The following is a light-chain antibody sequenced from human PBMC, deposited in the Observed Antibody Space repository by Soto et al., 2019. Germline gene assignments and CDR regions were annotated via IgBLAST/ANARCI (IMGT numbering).Light chain of an antibody. CDR1: QSVSSSY. CDR3: QQYGSSSPT. V-gene: IGKV3-20*01. CDR2: GAS. Sequence: EIVLTQSPGTLSLSPGERATLSCRASQSVSSSYLAWYQQKPGQAPRLLIYGASSRATGIPDRFSGSGSGTDVSITISRLEPEDFAVDDCQQYGSSSPTFGQGTKVEIK. J-gene: IGKJ1*01.